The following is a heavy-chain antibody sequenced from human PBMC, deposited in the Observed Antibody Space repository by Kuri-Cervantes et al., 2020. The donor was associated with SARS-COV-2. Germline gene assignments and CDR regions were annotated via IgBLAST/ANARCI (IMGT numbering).Heavy chain of an antibody. V-gene: IGHV3-30*02. CDR2: IRYDGSNK. CDR1: GFTFSSYG. J-gene: IGHJ4*02. CDR3: AKERSIVATSYFDY. Sequence: GGSLRLSCAASGFTFSSYGMHWVRQAPGKGLEWVAFIRYDGSNKYYADSVKGRFTISRDNSKNTLYLQMNSLRAEDTAVYYCAKERSIVATSYFDYWGQGTLVTVSS. D-gene: IGHD5-12*01.